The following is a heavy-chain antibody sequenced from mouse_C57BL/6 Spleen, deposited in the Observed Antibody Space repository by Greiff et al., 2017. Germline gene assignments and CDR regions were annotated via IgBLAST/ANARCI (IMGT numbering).Heavy chain of an antibody. CDR2: ISSGSSTI. V-gene: IGHV5-17*01. Sequence: EVQGVESGGGLVKPGGSLKLSCAASGFTFSDYGMHWVRQAPEKGLEWVAYISSGSSTIYDADTVKGRFTISRDNAKNTLFLQMTSLRSEDTAMYYCARPHYYGSSPDFDYWGQGTTLTVAS. CDR1: GFTFSDYG. D-gene: IGHD1-1*01. J-gene: IGHJ2*01. CDR3: ARPHYYGSSPDFDY.